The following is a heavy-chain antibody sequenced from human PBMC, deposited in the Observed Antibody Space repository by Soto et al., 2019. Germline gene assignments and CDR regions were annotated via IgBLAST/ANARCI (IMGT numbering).Heavy chain of an antibody. CDR1: GGSISSGGYY. J-gene: IGHJ4*02. CDR2: IYYSGST. CDR3: ASHHSYGSALDY. D-gene: IGHD5-18*01. V-gene: IGHV4-31*03. Sequence: SETLSLTCTVSGGSISSGGYYWSWIRQHPGKGLEWIGYIYYSGSTYYNPSLKSRVTISVDTSKNQFSLKLSSVTAADTAVYYCASHHSYGSALDYWGQGTLVTVSS.